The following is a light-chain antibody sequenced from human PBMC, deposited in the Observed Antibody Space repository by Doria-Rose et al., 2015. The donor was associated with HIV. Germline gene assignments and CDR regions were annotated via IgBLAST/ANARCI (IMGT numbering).Light chain of an antibody. Sequence: DIVMTQTLETLSVSPGESATLSCRASQSVSTDMAWYQHKPGQAPRLLIWGASTRATGIPARFSGSGSGTEFTLTISSLQSEDFAIYFCHQYNNWPTFGQGTRLDIK. V-gene: IGKV3-15*01. CDR2: GAS. CDR1: QSVSTD. CDR3: HQYNNWPT. J-gene: IGKJ5*01.